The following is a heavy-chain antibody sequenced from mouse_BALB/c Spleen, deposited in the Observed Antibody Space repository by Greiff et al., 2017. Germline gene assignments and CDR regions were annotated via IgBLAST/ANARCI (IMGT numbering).Heavy chain of an antibody. J-gene: IGHJ2*01. CDR1: GYSFTSYW. D-gene: IGHD4-1*01. CDR3: TRSSNWEFDY. CDR2: IYPGNSDT. Sequence: EVQLQQSGTVLARPGASVKMSCTASGYSFTSYWMHWVKQRPGQGLEWIGAIYPGNSDTSYNQKFKGKAKLTAVTSASTAYMELSSLTNEDSAVYYCTRSSNWEFDYWGQGTTLTVSS. V-gene: IGHV1-5*01.